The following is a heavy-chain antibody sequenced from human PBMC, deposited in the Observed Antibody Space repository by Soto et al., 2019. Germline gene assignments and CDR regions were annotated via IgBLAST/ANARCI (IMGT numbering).Heavy chain of an antibody. CDR1: GFIFSDQY. J-gene: IGHJ2*01. CDR2: IRNKANSYTR. V-gene: IGHV3-72*01. Sequence: EGQLVESGGGLVQPGGSLRLSCAASGFIFSDQYMDWVRQAPGKGLEWFGRIRNKANSYTREYAASVKGRFTISRDDSKYSLYLQMNSLKTENTALSYCARDLAGEPYVELWGRGTLVTVSS. CDR3: ARDLAGEPYVEL. D-gene: IGHD1-26*01.